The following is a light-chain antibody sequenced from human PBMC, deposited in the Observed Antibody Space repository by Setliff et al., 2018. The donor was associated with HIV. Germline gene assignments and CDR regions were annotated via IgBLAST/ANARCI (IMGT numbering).Light chain of an antibody. Sequence: QSALTQPASVSGSPGQSITISCTGTSSDVGSYDLVSWYQQHPGKAPKLMIYEGSKRPSGVSNLFSGSKSGNTASLTISGLQADDEADYYCCSYAGSSTKFGGGTK. V-gene: IGLV2-23*01. CDR2: EGS. CDR3: CSYAGSSTK. CDR1: SSDVGSYDL. J-gene: IGLJ2*01.